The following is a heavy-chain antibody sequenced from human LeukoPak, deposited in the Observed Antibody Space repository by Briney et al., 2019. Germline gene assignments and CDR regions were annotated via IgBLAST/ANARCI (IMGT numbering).Heavy chain of an antibody. CDR1: GYTFTGYY. CDR2: INPNSGGT. J-gene: IGHJ4*02. Sequence: ASVKVSCKASGYTFTGYYMHWVRQAPGQGLEWMGWINPNSGGTNYAQKFRGRVTMTRDTSISTAYMELSRLRSADTAVYYCNYYGSGSYYGYWGQGTLVTVSS. V-gene: IGHV1-2*02. CDR3: NYYGSGSYYGY. D-gene: IGHD3-10*01.